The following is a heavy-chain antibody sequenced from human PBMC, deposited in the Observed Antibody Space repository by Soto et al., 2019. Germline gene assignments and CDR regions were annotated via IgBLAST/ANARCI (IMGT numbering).Heavy chain of an antibody. CDR2: VYYSGST. V-gene: IGHV4-59*08. CDR1: GGSISSYY. J-gene: IGHJ5*02. Sequence: SETLSLTCTVSGGSISSYYWSWIRQPPGKGLEWIGYVYYSGSTNYNPSLKSRVTISVDTSKNHFSLKLSSVTAADTAVYYCGRHEGYSYGQFPFDPWGLGTLVTVSS. D-gene: IGHD5-18*01. CDR3: GRHEGYSYGQFPFDP.